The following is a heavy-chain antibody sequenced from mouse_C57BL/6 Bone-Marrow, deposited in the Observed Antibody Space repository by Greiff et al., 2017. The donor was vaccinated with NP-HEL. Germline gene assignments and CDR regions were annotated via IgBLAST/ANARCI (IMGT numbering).Heavy chain of an antibody. CDR2: IYPGDGDT. Sequence: VQLVESGPELVKPGASVKISCKASGYAFSSSWMNWVKQRPGKGLEWIGRIYPGDGDTNYNGKFKGKATLTADKSSSTAYMQLSSLTSEDSAVYFCARNYSNYDYAMDYWGQGTSVTVSS. CDR3: ARNYSNYDYAMDY. CDR1: GYAFSSSW. J-gene: IGHJ4*01. D-gene: IGHD2-5*01. V-gene: IGHV1-82*01.